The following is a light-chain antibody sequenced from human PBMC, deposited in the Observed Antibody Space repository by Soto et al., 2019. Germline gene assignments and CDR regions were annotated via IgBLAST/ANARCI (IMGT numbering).Light chain of an antibody. CDR3: QQYNDWPRT. CDR1: QSVSSN. CDR2: GAS. Sequence: EIVMTQSPVTLSVSPGERATLSCRASQSVSSNLAWYQQRPGQAPRLLIHGASTRATGVPARFSGSGSGTEFTLTISGLQSEDFAFYYCQQYNDWPRTFGQGTKVEIK. J-gene: IGKJ1*01. V-gene: IGKV3-15*01.